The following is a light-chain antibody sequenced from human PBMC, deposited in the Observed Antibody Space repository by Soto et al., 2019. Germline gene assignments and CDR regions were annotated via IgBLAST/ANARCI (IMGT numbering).Light chain of an antibody. Sequence: EILMTQSPATLSVSPGERATLSCRASQSVSSDLAWYQHKPGQAPRLLIYGASTRATGIPARFSGRGSGTEFTLTISSLQSVDFEVYYCQQYDNWPQTFGQGTKVDIK. CDR3: QQYDNWPQT. J-gene: IGKJ1*01. CDR2: GAS. V-gene: IGKV3-15*01. CDR1: QSVSSD.